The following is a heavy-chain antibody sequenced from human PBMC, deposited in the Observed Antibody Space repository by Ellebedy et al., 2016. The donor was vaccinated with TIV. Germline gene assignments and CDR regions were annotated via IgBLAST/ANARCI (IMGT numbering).Heavy chain of an antibody. CDR3: AKREGLLWFGELPHNDAFDI. D-gene: IGHD3-10*01. Sequence: GGSLRLSXAASGFTFSSYAMSWVRQAPGKGLEWVSAISGSGGSTYYADSVKGRFTISRDNSKNTLYLQMNSLRAEDTAVYYCAKREGLLWFGELPHNDAFDIWGQGTMVTVSS. CDR2: ISGSGGST. J-gene: IGHJ3*02. V-gene: IGHV3-23*01. CDR1: GFTFSSYA.